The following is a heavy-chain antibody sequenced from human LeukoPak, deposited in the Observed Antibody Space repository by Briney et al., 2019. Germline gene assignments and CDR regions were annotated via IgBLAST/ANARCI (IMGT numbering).Heavy chain of an antibody. J-gene: IGHJ6*02. CDR3: ARHYGVPFYYYYGMDV. CDR1: GGSMSPYY. CDR2: IYYSGST. V-gene: IGHV4-59*08. Sequence: SETLSLTCTVSGGSMSPYYWSWIRQPPGKGLEWIGYIYYSGSTNYNPSLKSRVTISVDTSKNQFSLKLSSVTAADTAVYYCARHYGVPFYYYYGMDVWGQGTTVTVSS. D-gene: IGHD4-17*01.